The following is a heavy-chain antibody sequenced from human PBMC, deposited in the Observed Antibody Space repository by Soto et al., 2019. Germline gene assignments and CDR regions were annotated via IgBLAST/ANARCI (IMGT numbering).Heavy chain of an antibody. CDR2: INPNSGGT. J-gene: IGHJ4*02. CDR3: ARVGHCSSTSCYPFDF. D-gene: IGHD2-2*01. V-gene: IGHV1-2*02. Sequence: ASVKVSCKASGYTFTDYYIHWVRQAPGQGPEWMGWINPNSGGTNYAQKFQGRVTTTRDTSNSTAYMELSRLRSDDTAVYYCARVGHCSSTSCYPFDFWGQGTLVTVSS. CDR1: GYTFTDYY.